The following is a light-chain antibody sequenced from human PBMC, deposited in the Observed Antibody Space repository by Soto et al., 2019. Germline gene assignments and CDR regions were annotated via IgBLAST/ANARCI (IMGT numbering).Light chain of an antibody. CDR1: LSVSSSS. CDR3: QQYGSSPLT. J-gene: IGKJ4*01. CDR2: GAS. V-gene: IGKV3-20*01. Sequence: IGLTQSPGTLSLSPGERATLSCRGSLSVSSSSLAGYQQKPGQAPRLLIYGASSRATGIPDRCSGSGSGTVFTLIISRLEPEDFAVYYCQQYGSSPLTFGGGTKVDIK.